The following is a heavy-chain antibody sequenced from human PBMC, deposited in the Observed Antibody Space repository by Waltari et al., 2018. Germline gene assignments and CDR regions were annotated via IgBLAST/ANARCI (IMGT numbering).Heavy chain of an antibody. CDR2: INHSGST. CDR1: GGSFSGYY. CDR3: ARNRNMTTVTY. D-gene: IGHD4-17*01. Sequence: QVQLQQWGAGLLKPSETLSLTCAVYGGSFSGYYWSWIRQPPGKGLEWIGEINHSGSTYYNPSLKSRVTISVDTSKNQFSLKLSSVTAADTAVYYCARNRNMTTVTYWGQGTLVTVSS. J-gene: IGHJ4*02. V-gene: IGHV4-34*01.